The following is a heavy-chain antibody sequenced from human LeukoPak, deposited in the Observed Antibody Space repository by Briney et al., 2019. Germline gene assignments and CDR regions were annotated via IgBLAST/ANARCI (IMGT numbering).Heavy chain of an antibody. CDR2: IYTSGST. V-gene: IGHV4-4*07. J-gene: IGHJ4*02. CDR1: GGSISSYY. CDR3: ARDRGLYSSLPSYDV. Sequence: SETLSLTCTVSGGSISSYYWSWIRQPAGKGLEWIGRIYTSGSTNYNPSLKSRVTMSVDTPKNQFSLKLSSVTAADTAVYYCARDRGLYSSLPSYDVWGQGTLVTVSS. D-gene: IGHD6-13*01.